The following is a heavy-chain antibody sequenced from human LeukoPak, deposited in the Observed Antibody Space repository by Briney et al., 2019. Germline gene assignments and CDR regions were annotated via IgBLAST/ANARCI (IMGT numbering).Heavy chain of an antibody. V-gene: IGHV3-23*01. Sequence: PGGSLRLSCAASAFTFSSYAMTWVRQAPGKGLEWVSALSGSGGNTYYADSVKGRFTISRDNSKNTLYLQMNSLTAEDTAKYYCAKVASLCTSTSCVRGGFDYWGQGTLVTVSS. CDR2: LSGSGGNT. CDR1: AFTFSSYA. J-gene: IGHJ4*02. D-gene: IGHD2-2*01. CDR3: AKVASLCTSTSCVRGGFDY.